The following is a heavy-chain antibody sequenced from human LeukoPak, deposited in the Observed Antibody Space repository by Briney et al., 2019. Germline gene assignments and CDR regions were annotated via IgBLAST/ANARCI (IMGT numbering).Heavy chain of an antibody. CDR2: INGSGGST. D-gene: IGHD5-18*01. J-gene: IGHJ4*02. V-gene: IGHV3-23*01. CDR3: AKDTAMVDFDY. CDR1: GFTFSSYA. Sequence: GGSLRLSCAASGFTFSSYAMSWVRQAPGKGLEWVSAINGSGGSTYYADTVKGRFTISRDNSKNTLYLQMNSLRAEDTAVYYCAKDTAMVDFDYWGQGTLVTVSS.